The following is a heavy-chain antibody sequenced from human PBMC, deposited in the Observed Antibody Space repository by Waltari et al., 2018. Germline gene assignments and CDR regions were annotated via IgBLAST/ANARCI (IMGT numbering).Heavy chain of an antibody. CDR2: IYYSGST. J-gene: IGHJ2*01. Sequence: QVQLQESGPGLVKPSETLSLTCTVSGGSISSYYWRWIRQPPGKGLEWIGYIYYSGSTNYNPSLKSRVTISVDTSKNQFSLKLSSVTAADTAVYYCAREAMPTYWYFDLWGRGTLVTVSS. CDR1: GGSISSYY. CDR3: AREAMPTYWYFDL. V-gene: IGHV4-59*01. D-gene: IGHD2-2*01.